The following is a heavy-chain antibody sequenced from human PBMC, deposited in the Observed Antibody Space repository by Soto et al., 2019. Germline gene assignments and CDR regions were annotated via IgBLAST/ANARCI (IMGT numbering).Heavy chain of an antibody. CDR2: ISGSGDRT. D-gene: IGHD3-22*01. V-gene: IGHV3-23*01. J-gene: IGHJ4*02. CDR3: ANDSRFMIVVVTGGQFDY. Sequence: EVQLLESGGGLVQHGVSLRLSCAASGFTFSSDAMWWVRQAPGTGLEGVSVISGSGDRTYYADSMKGRFTISRDNSKNTLYLPMSSLSAEDTAVYYFANDSRFMIVVVTGGQFDYWGQGTLVTVSS. CDR1: GFTFSSDA.